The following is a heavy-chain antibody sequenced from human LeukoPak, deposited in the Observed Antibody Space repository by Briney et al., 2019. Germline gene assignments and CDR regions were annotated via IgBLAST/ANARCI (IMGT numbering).Heavy chain of an antibody. D-gene: IGHD2-2*01. CDR3: ARGRYCSSTSCYAGFDY. J-gene: IGHJ4*02. CDR2: IKQNGSEK. Sequence: GGSLRLSCAASGFTFSSYWMSWVRQAPGKGLEWVANIKQNGSEKYYVDSVKGRFTISRDNAKNSLYLQMNSLRAEDTAVYYCARGRYCSSTSCYAGFDYWGQGTLVTVSS. CDR1: GFTFSSYW. V-gene: IGHV3-7*04.